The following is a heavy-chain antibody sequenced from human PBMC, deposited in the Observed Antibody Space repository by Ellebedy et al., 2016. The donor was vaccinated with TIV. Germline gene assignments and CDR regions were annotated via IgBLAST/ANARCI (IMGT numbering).Heavy chain of an antibody. V-gene: IGHV3-23*01. J-gene: IGHJ4*02. CDR3: ARPAVGQTTGCCRYYFDY. CDR2: IGSGGTST. D-gene: IGHD2-15*01. Sequence: PGGSLRLSCTASGFTFRSYAMNWVRQAPGKGLEGVSGIGSGGTSTYYADFVKGRFTVSRDDSRNTVFLQMNSLRVDDTAVYYCARPAVGQTTGCCRYYFDYWGLGTLVTVSS. CDR1: GFTFRSYA.